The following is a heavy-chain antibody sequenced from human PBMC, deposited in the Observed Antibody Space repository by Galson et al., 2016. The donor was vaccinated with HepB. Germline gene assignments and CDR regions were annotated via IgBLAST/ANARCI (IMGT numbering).Heavy chain of an antibody. CDR3: ARRRRGAAPRGYHHYGMDV. J-gene: IGHJ6*02. Sequence: QSGAEVKKAGESLKISCKTSGYSFTDYWIAWVRQAPGKGLEWMGNIYPDDSETKYSPPFQGQVTISVDKSIRTAYLQWTSPKASDIAIYYCARRRRGAAPRGYHHYGMDVWGQGTAVTVSS. V-gene: IGHV5-51*01. CDR2: IYPDDSET. CDR1: GYSFTDYW. D-gene: IGHD6-6*01.